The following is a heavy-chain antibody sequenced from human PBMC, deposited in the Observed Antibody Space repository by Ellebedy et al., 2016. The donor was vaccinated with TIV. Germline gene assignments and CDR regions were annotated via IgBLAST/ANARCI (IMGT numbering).Heavy chain of an antibody. V-gene: IGHV3-30-3*01. CDR1: GFTFSSYA. CDR3: ARDGDENCGGDCYYYYYGMDV. Sequence: GESLKISCAASGFTFSSYAMHSVRQAPGKGLEWVAVISYDGSNKYYADSVKGRFTISRDNSKNPLYLQMNRLGAEDTAVYYCARDGDENCGGDCYYYYYGMDVWGQGTTVTVSS. CDR2: ISYDGSNK. D-gene: IGHD2-21*02. J-gene: IGHJ6*02.